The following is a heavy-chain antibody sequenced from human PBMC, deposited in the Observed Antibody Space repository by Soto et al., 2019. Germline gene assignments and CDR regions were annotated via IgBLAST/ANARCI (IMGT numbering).Heavy chain of an antibody. CDR3: ASYCTGGSCYNY. D-gene: IGHD2-15*01. V-gene: IGHV1-8*01. CDR1: GYTFTNYD. CDR2: MNPYSGNT. J-gene: IGHJ4*02. Sequence: QVQLVQSGAEVKKPGASVRVSSKASGYTFTNYDINWVRQAPGQGLEWMGWMNPYSGNTGYAQKFLGRVTMTRDTSIRTAYMELSSLKSEDTAVYYCASYCTGGSCYNYWGQGTLVTVSS.